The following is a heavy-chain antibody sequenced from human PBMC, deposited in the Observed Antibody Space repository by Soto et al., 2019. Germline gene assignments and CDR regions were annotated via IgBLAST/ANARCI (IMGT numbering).Heavy chain of an antibody. CDR2: INPSGGST. CDR1: GYTFTSYY. D-gene: IGHD2-2*01. J-gene: IGHJ6*03. V-gene: IGHV1-46*01. Sequence: GASVKVSCKASGYTFTSYYMHWVRQAPGQGLEWMGIINPSGGSTSYAQKFQGRVTMTRDTSTSTVYMELSSLRSEDTAVYYCAFESYCSSTSCLSTGYMDVWGKGTTVTVSS. CDR3: AFESYCSSTSCLSTGYMDV.